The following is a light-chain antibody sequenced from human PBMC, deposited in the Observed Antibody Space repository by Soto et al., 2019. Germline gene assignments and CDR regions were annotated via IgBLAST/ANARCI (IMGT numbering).Light chain of an antibody. Sequence: EIVFTQSPATLSLSPGERAPLSCSASQSVKTFLVWYQHRPGQAPSVLLYDASHRANGIPASFSGSGSGTNLTLTISSLEPEDASLYDYQQRSNWPPITFGQGTRLEIK. J-gene: IGKJ5*01. CDR1: QSVKTF. CDR2: DAS. V-gene: IGKV3-11*01. CDR3: QQRSNWPPIT.